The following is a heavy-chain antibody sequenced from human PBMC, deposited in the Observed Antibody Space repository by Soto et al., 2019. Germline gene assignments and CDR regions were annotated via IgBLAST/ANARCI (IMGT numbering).Heavy chain of an antibody. CDR3: ARVHINSGIAAAYDSSGYYYFDY. V-gene: IGHV6-1*01. CDR1: GDSVSSNSAA. Sequence: SQTLSLTCAISGDSVSSNSAAWNWIRQSPSRGLEWLGRTYYRSKWYNDYAVSVESRITINPDTSKNQFSLQLNSVTPEDTAVYYCARVHINSGIAAAYDSSGYYYFDYWGQGTLVTVSS. D-gene: IGHD3-22*01. CDR2: TYYRSKWYN. J-gene: IGHJ4*02.